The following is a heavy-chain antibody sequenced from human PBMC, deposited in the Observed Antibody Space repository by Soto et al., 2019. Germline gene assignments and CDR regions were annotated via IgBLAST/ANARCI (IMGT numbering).Heavy chain of an antibody. Sequence: GGSLRLSCAASGFTFDDYAMHWVRQAPGKGLEWVSGISWNSGSIGYADSVKGRFTISRDNAKNSLYLQMNSLRAEDTALYYCAKDLFSGSYYNGIGRDYYYGMDVWGQGTTVTVSS. V-gene: IGHV3-9*01. CDR3: AKDLFSGSYYNGIGRDYYYGMDV. CDR2: ISWNSGSI. J-gene: IGHJ6*02. D-gene: IGHD3-10*02. CDR1: GFTFDDYA.